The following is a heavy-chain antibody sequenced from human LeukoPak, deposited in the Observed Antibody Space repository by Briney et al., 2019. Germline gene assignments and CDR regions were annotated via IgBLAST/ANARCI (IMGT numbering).Heavy chain of an antibody. Sequence: GGSLRLSCAASGFTFSRYGMHWVRQAPGKGLEWVGVVWDNGNNKFYADSVKGRFTISRDNSKHTLSRHMNSLRAEDAAVYYCVKEPAPYSLGDAWGKGTTVTVSS. CDR3: VKEPAPYSLGDA. CDR1: GFTFSRYG. V-gene: IGHV3-33*06. CDR2: VWDNGNNK. J-gene: IGHJ6*04. D-gene: IGHD5-18*01.